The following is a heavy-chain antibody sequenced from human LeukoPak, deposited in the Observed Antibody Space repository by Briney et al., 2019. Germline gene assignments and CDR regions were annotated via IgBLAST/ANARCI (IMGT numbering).Heavy chain of an antibody. CDR2: INHSGST. Sequence: SETLSLTCAVYVGSFRGYYWSWIRQPPGKGLEWIGEINHSGSTNYNPSLKSRVTISVDTSKNQFSLKLSSVTAADTAVYYCARGRRVTTLGRAFDYWGQGTLVTVSS. CDR1: VGSFRGYY. J-gene: IGHJ4*02. D-gene: IGHD4-17*01. V-gene: IGHV4-34*01. CDR3: ARGRRVTTLGRAFDY.